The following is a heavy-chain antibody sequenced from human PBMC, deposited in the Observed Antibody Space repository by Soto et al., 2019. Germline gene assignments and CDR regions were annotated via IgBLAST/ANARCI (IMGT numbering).Heavy chain of an antibody. CDR1: GFTFSSYA. J-gene: IGHJ4*02. CDR3: ASNTRYDPPDY. Sequence: EVQLLESGGGLVQPGGSLRLSCAASGFTFSSYAMSWVRQAPGKGLAWASGISVSGGSTYYADSVKGRFTISRDNSKNTLYLQMNSLRAEDTAVYYCASNTRYDPPDYWGQGTLVTVSS. CDR2: ISVSGGST. V-gene: IGHV3-23*01. D-gene: IGHD3-16*01.